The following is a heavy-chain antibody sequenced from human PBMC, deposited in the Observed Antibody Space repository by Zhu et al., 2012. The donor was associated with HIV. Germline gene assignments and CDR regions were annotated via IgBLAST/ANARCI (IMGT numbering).Heavy chain of an antibody. J-gene: IGHJ1*01. V-gene: IGHV4-34*02. Sequence: QVQLQQWGAGLLKPSETLSLTCATHGGPFSGYFYAWVRQPPGGGLQWIGHVNHGGDIDYNPSLKSRVTIEADASQSHFSLKMTSVTAADTAIYYCARSIYQADSGYASGGQGTLVIV. CDR2: VNHGGDI. CDR1: GGPFSGYF. CDR3: ARSIYQADSGYAS. D-gene: IGHD5-12*01.